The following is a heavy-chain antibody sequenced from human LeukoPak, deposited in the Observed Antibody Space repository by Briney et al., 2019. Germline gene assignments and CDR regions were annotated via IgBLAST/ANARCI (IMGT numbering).Heavy chain of an antibody. V-gene: IGHV1-46*01. J-gene: IGHJ4*02. CDR2: IYPRDGST. CDR1: GYTFTINY. Sequence: ASVSVSCTASGYTFTINYIHWVRQAPGQGLEWMGMIYPRDGSTSYAQKFQGRVTVTRDTSTSTVHMELSGLRSEDTAVYYCARDQEGFDYWGQGTLVTVSS. CDR3: ARDQEGFDY.